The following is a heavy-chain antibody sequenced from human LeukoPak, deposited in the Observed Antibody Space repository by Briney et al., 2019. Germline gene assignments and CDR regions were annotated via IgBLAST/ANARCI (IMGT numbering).Heavy chain of an antibody. V-gene: IGHV4-59*01. CDR1: GGSISSYY. J-gene: IGHJ4*02. Sequence: SETLSLTCTVSGGSISSYYWSWIRQPPGKGLEWIGYIYYSGSTNYNPSLKSRVTISVDTSKNQFSLKLSSVTAADTAVYYCARERDGYNSRQFDYWGQGTLVTVSS. CDR2: IYYSGST. D-gene: IGHD5-24*01. CDR3: ARERDGYNSRQFDY.